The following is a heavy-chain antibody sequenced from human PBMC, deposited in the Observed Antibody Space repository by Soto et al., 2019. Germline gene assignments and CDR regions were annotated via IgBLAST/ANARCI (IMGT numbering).Heavy chain of an antibody. V-gene: IGHV3-49*03. D-gene: IGHD3-3*01. CDR1: GFTFGHYA. Sequence: GGSLRLSCTGSGFTFGHYAMTWFRQSPGKGLEWLAFIRNKTFGGTAEYAASVKGRFTISRDESKSITYLQMNNLKAEDTSVYYCTPDFLSGIYSPDGMDVWGQVTTVTVSS. CDR3: TPDFLSGIYSPDGMDV. CDR2: IRNKTFGGTA. J-gene: IGHJ6*02.